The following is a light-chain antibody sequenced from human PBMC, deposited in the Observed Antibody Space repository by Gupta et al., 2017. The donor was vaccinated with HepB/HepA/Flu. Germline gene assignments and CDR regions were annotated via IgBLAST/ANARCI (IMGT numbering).Light chain of an antibody. V-gene: IGLV1-40*01. CDR3: QSYDSSLSVVV. CDR2: ADN. CDR1: SSNVGAHYG. Sequence: QSVLTQPPSVSGAPGQRVTIYCTGNSSNVGAHYGVHWYQQVPGTAPKLLIYADNNRPSGVPDRISGSKSGTSASLAFTGLQPEDEADYYCQSYDSSLSVVVFGGGTKLTVL. J-gene: IGLJ2*01.